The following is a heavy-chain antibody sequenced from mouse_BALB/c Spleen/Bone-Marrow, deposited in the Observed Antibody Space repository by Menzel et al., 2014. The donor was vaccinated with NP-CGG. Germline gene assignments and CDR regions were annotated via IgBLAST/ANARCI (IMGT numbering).Heavy chain of an antibody. D-gene: IGHD2-4*01. V-gene: IGHV2-9*02. CDR3: ARAHYDYVLFDY. CDR2: IWAGGST. J-gene: IGHJ2*01. CDR1: GFSLTTYG. Sequence: VKLMESGPGLVAPSQSLSLPCTVSGFSLTTYGVHWVRQPPGKGLEWLGVIWAGGSTNYNSALMSRLSISKDNSKSQVFLKMNSLQTDDTAMYYCARAHYDYVLFDYWGQGTTLTGSS.